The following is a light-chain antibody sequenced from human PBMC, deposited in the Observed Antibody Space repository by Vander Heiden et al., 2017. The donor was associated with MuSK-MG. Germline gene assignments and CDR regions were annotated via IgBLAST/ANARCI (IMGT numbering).Light chain of an antibody. CDR3: QLDGDSPLYT. CDR2: GAS. CDR1: QTVSSSY. Sequence: DIVLTQSPGTLSLSPGERASLSCRASQTVSSSYFAWYQQQPGQPPRLLIYGASSRAAGIPDRFSGSGSGTDFTLTISRREPEDFAVYYCQLDGDSPLYTFGQGTKLEIK. J-gene: IGKJ2*01. V-gene: IGKV3-20*01.